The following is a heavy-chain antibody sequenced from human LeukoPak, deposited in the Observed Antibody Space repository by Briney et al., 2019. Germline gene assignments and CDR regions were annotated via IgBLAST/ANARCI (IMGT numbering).Heavy chain of an antibody. CDR3: ARDRERGMVRGILDY. D-gene: IGHD3-10*01. J-gene: IGHJ4*02. CDR2: IYYSGST. CDR1: GGSISSYY. V-gene: IGHV4-59*12. Sequence: PSETLSLTCTVSGGSISSYYWSWIRQPPGKGLEWIGYIYYSGSTNYNPSLKSRVTISVDTSKNQFSLKLSSVTAADTAVYYCARDRERGMVRGILDYWGQGTLVTVSS.